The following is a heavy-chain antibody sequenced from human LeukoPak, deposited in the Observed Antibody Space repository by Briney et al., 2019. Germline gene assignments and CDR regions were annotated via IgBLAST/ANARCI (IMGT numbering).Heavy chain of an antibody. V-gene: IGHV3-7*01. D-gene: IGHD3-16*01. CDR3: GSGRQLGY. Sequence: GGSLRLSCAASGFTFSSYWMSWVRQAPGKGLEWVANIKQDGSEKYYVDSVKGRFSISRDNAKNSLYLQMNSLRAEDTALYYWGSGRQLGYWGQGTLVTVSS. CDR1: GFTFSSYW. J-gene: IGHJ4*02. CDR2: IKQDGSEK.